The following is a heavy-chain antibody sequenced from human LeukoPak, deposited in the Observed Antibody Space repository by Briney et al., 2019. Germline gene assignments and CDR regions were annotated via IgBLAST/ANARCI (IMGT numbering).Heavy chain of an antibody. CDR3: ARVYSIVVVPAARIFDY. V-gene: IGHV3-30*03. CDR1: GFTFSSYG. Sequence: GGSLRLSCAASGFTFSSYGMHWVRQAPGKGLEWVAVISYDGSNKYYADSVKGRFTISRDNSKNTLYLQMNSLRAEDTAVYYCARVYSIVVVPAARIFDYWGQGTLVTVSS. D-gene: IGHD2-2*01. CDR2: ISYDGSNK. J-gene: IGHJ4*02.